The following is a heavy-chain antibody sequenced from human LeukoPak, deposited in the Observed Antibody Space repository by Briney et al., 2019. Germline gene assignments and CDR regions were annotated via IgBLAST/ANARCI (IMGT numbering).Heavy chain of an antibody. V-gene: IGHV1-24*01. D-gene: IGHD5-24*01. J-gene: IGHJ6*04. CDR1: GYTLTELS. CDR2: FDPEDGET. CDR3: ATDDPDGWARGHPLHHGMDV. Sequence: ASVKVSCKVSGYTLTELSMHWVRQAPGKGLEWMGGFDPEDGETIYAQKFQGRVTMTEDTSTDTAYMELSSLRSEDTAVYYCATDDPDGWARGHPLHHGMDVWGKGTTVTVSS.